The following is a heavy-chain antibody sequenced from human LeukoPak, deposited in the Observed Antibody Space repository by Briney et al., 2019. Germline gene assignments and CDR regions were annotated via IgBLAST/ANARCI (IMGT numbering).Heavy chain of an antibody. V-gene: IGHV3-23*01. J-gene: IGHJ4*02. CDR2: ISGSGGST. CDR1: GFTFSSYV. D-gene: IGHD3-3*01. Sequence: GGSLRLSCAASGFTFSSYVMTWVRQAPGKGLEWVSGISGSGGSTYYADYVKGRFTISRDNSKNTLDLQMNSLRAEDTAVYYCAKGGRYDFWSGYYSYFDYWGQGTLVTVSS. CDR3: AKGGRYDFWSGYYSYFDY.